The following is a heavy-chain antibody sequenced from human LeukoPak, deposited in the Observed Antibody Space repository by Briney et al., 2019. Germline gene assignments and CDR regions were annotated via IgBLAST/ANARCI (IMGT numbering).Heavy chain of an antibody. CDR2: IYYTGST. Sequence: SQTLSLTCAVSGGSISSGGYYWSWIRQDPGKGLEWIGYIYYTGSTYSNPSLKSRVSISVDTSNNQFSLKLRSVTAADTAVYYCARAGGYGGNSRTYYYYYMDVWGKGTTVTVSS. J-gene: IGHJ6*03. D-gene: IGHD4-23*01. V-gene: IGHV4-31*11. CDR3: ARAGGYGGNSRTYYYYYMDV. CDR1: GGSISSGGYY.